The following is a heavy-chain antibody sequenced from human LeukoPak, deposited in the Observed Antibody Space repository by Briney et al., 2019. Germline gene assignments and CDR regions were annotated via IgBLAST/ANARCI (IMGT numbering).Heavy chain of an antibody. CDR3: ARAGSWSSRPYFDY. D-gene: IGHD1-26*01. CDR2: VSGSGGST. Sequence: PGGPLRLSCAASGFSFSSYVMSWVRQAPGKGLEWVSAVSGSGGSTYSADSVKGRFTISRDNSKNMVYLQTSSLRAEDTAVYYCARAGSWSSRPYFDYWGQGILVSVSS. CDR1: GFSFSSYV. V-gene: IGHV3-23*01. J-gene: IGHJ4*02.